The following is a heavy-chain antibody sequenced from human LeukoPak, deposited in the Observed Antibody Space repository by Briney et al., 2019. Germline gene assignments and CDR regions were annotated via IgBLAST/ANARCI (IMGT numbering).Heavy chain of an antibody. CDR3: ANGKVNHDGAFDF. Sequence: GGSLRLSCVVSGFSFSSYAMAWVRQAPGKGLEWGSSISAGGRTYYADSGKGRFTISRDNSKETVFLQMNSLSAEATAHYYCANGKVNHDGAFDFWGQGTTVTVSS. CDR1: GFSFSSYA. D-gene: IGHD3-16*01. CDR2: ISAGGRT. V-gene: IGHV3-23*01. J-gene: IGHJ3*01.